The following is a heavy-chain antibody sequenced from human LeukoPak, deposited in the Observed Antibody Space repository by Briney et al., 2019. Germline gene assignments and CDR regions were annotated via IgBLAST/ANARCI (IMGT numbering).Heavy chain of an antibody. CDR1: GFTFSGYD. J-gene: IGHJ3*02. V-gene: IGHV3-13*01. CDR2: ISIGGDT. Sequence: GGSLRLSCAASGFTFSGYDMHWVRQGPGKGLEWVAAISIGGDTYYPGSVKGRFTFSRENAKNSFYLQMNSLRAGDTSIYYCARAHVGWGLAFDIWGQGTVVIVSS. CDR3: ARAHVGWGLAFDI. D-gene: IGHD3-16*01.